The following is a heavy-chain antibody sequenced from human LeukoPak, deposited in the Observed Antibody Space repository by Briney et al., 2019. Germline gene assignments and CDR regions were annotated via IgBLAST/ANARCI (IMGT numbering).Heavy chain of an antibody. Sequence: SETLSLTCTVSNGSISSFYWTWIRQPPGKGLEWIGYIYYTGITDYNPSLKSRVTISVDTSKNQFSLKLSSVTAADTAVYYCARGYGRYFDYWGRGTLVTVSS. D-gene: IGHD5-18*01. CDR3: ARGYGRYFDY. V-gene: IGHV4-59*01. CDR2: IYYTGIT. J-gene: IGHJ4*02. CDR1: NGSISSFY.